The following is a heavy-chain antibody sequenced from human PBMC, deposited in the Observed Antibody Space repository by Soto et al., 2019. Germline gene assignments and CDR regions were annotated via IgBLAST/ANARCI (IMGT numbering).Heavy chain of an antibody. CDR3: AKDFRGESSPIGGYFDY. Sequence: PGGSLRLSCAASGFTFSSYGMHWVRQAPGKGLEWVAVISYDGSNKYYADSVKGRFTISRDNSKNTLYLQMNSLRAEDTAVYYCAKDFRGESSPIGGYFDYWGQGTLVTVSS. V-gene: IGHV3-30*18. CDR1: GFTFSSYG. CDR2: ISYDGSNK. J-gene: IGHJ4*02. D-gene: IGHD5-18*01.